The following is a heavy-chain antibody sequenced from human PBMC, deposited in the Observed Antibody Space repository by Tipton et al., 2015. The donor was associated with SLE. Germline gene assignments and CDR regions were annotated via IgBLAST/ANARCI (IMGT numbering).Heavy chain of an antibody. CDR3: ARGLGSGWYDEYFQH. CDR2: IYTSGST. V-gene: IGHV4-4*07. D-gene: IGHD6-19*01. Sequence: TLSLTCAVSGGSISSYSWSWIRQPAGKGLEWIGRIYTSGSTNYNPSLKSRVTMSVDTSKNQFSLKLSSVTAADTAVYYCARGLGSGWYDEYFQHWGQGTLVTVSS. J-gene: IGHJ1*01. CDR1: GGSISSYS.